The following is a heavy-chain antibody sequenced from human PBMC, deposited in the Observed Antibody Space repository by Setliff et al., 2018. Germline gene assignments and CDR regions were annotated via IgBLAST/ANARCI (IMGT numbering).Heavy chain of an antibody. V-gene: IGHV1-2*06. D-gene: IGHD3-22*01. CDR2: INPNSGGT. J-gene: IGHJ4*02. CDR3: AKDGDNYHDSGDYYHEFDY. Sequence: GASVKVSCKASGYTFTGYYMHWVRQAPGQGLEWMGRINPNSGGTNYADSVRGRFTISRDNSKSTLYLQMNSLRAEDTAVYYCAKDGDNYHDSGDYYHEFDYWGQGAQVTVSS. CDR1: GYTFTGYY.